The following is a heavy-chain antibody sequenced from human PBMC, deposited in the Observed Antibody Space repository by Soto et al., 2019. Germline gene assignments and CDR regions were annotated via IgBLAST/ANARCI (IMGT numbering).Heavy chain of an antibody. Sequence: QAHLVQSGAEVKKPGASVKVSCKASGYTFIGYYMHWVRQAPGQGLEWLGWINPNSGATIYAQKFQGRVTMTRDTSINTAYMVLSRLRSDDTAVYYCARDSYYDILTGYSRNAFDIWGQGTMVTVSS. J-gene: IGHJ3*02. D-gene: IGHD3-9*01. V-gene: IGHV1-2*02. CDR3: ARDSYYDILTGYSRNAFDI. CDR1: GYTFIGYY. CDR2: INPNSGAT.